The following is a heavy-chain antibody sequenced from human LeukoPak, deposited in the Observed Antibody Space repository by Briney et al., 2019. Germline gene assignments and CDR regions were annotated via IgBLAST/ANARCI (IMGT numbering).Heavy chain of an antibody. CDR3: AKVKNYDILTGYSNWYFDL. CDR1: GFTLSTSG. Sequence: QPGGSLRLSCAASGFTLSTSGMHWVRQVPGKGLEWVAFIQYDGNDKFYGDSVKGRFTISRDTSRNTLYLQMNSLRAEDTAVYYCAKVKNYDILTGYSNWYFDLWGRGTLVTVSS. J-gene: IGHJ2*01. V-gene: IGHV3-30*02. CDR2: IQYDGNDK. D-gene: IGHD3-9*01.